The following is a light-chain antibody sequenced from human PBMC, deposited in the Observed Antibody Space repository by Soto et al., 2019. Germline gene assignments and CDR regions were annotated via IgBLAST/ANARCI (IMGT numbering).Light chain of an antibody. J-gene: IGLJ2*01. Sequence: QSALTQPASASGSPGQSITISCTGTSSDVGGYNYVSWYQQHPGKAPKLMIYEVTNRPSGVSYRFSGSKSGNTASLTISGLQAEDEADYYCTSYTGSSTLLLFGGGTKVTVL. CDR3: TSYTGSSTLLL. V-gene: IGLV2-14*01. CDR1: SSDVGGYNY. CDR2: EVT.